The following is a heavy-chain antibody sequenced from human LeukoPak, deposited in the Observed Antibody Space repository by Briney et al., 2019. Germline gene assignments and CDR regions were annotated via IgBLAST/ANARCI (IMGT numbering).Heavy chain of an antibody. CDR2: ISSSGGST. J-gene: IGHJ4*02. CDR1: GFIFSTYT. Sequence: GGSLRLSCAASGFIFSTYTMNGVRQAPGKGPEWVSSISSSGGSTYYADSVKGRFTISRDNSKNTLYLQVNSLRAEDTAVYYCAKAAVYHDSCPDSWGQGTLVAVSS. V-gene: IGHV3-23*01. CDR3: AKAAVYHDSCPDS. D-gene: IGHD5/OR15-5a*01.